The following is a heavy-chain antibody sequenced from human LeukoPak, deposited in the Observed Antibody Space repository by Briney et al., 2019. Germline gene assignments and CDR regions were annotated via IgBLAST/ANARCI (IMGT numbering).Heavy chain of an antibody. V-gene: IGHV3-30*18. CDR3: AKVGDGKIPIDF. Sequence: GTSLRLSCVASGFAFRSYAMHWVRQAPGKGLEWVAILLFDESNHFYGDSVRGRFTISRDISKNTVYLQMDRLTNEDTAVYYCAKVGDGKIPIDFWGQGTLVTVSS. J-gene: IGHJ4*02. D-gene: IGHD5-24*01. CDR2: LLFDESNH. CDR1: GFAFRSYA.